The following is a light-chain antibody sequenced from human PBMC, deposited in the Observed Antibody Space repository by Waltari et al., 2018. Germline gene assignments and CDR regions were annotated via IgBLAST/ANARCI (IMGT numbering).Light chain of an antibody. V-gene: IGKV4-1*01. CDR2: WAS. Sequence: DIVMTQSPDSLAVSLGERATVNCKSSQNLLYSSNNKNHLAGYQQKPGQAPKLLIYWASTRESGVPDRFSGSGSGTDFTLTISSLQAEDVAVYYCQQYYNSPSTFGQGTKLEIK. CDR3: QQYYNSPST. J-gene: IGKJ2*01. CDR1: QNLLYSSNNKNH.